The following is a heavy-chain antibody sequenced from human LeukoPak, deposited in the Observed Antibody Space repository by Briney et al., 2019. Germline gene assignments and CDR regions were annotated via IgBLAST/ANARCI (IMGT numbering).Heavy chain of an antibody. CDR1: GFTFRQYC. CDR3: ARHPGRVGWFDP. Sequence: GGSLRLSCAASGFTFRQYCMVWARQVPGKGVEWLAKIKEAGSPKYYVDSVKGRFTISRDNAKNSLYLQTNSLRAEDTAVYYCARHPGRVGWFDPRGQGTLVTVSS. J-gene: IGHJ5*02. V-gene: IGHV3-7*01. CDR2: IKEAGSPK.